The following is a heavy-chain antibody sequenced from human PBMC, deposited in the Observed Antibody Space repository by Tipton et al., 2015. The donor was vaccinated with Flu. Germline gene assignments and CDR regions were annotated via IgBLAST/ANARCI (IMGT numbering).Heavy chain of an antibody. CDR3: ARGHDFWSGSSRGMDV. J-gene: IGHJ6*02. Sequence: QLVQSGAEVKKPGASVKVSCKASGYTFTSYYMHWVRQAPGQGLEWMGIINPSGGSTSYAQKFQGRVTMTRDTSTSTVYMELSSLRSEDTAVYYCARGHDFWSGSSRGMDVWGQGTTVTVSS. D-gene: IGHD3-3*01. CDR1: GYTFTSYY. V-gene: IGHV1-46*01. CDR2: INPSGGST.